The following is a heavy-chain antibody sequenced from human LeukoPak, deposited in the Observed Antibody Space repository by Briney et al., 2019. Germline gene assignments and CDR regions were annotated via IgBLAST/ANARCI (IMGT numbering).Heavy chain of an antibody. D-gene: IGHD3-22*01. Sequence: GGSLRLSRTASGFTFGDYAMSWFRQAPGKGLEWVGFIRSKAYGGTTEYAESVKGRFTISRDDSKSIAYLQMNSLKTEDTAVYYCTSQNTYYYDSSGYYPYYFDYWGQGTLVTVSS. J-gene: IGHJ4*02. V-gene: IGHV3-49*03. CDR2: IRSKAYGGTT. CDR3: TSQNTYYYDSSGYYPYYFDY. CDR1: GFTFGDYA.